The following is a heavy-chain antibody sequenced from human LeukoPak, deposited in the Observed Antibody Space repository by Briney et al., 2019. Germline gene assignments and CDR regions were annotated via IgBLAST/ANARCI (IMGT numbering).Heavy chain of an antibody. CDR3: ARHFGEYSSGPSVDY. CDR1: GYSFTSYW. V-gene: IGHV5-51*01. CDR2: IYPGDSDT. D-gene: IGHD6-19*01. J-gene: IGHJ4*02. Sequence: GESLKISCKGSGYSFTSYWIGWVRQMPGKGLEWMRIIYPGDSDTRYSPSFQGQVTISADKSISTAYLQWSSLKASDTAMYYCARHFGEYSSGPSVDYWGQGTLVTVSS.